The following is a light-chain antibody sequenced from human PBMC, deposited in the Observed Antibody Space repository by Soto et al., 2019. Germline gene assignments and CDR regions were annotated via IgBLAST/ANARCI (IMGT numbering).Light chain of an antibody. CDR2: AAS. V-gene: IGKV1-39*01. CDR1: QSISSY. J-gene: IGKJ1*01. CDR3: QQSYSTWT. Sequence: DIQMTPSPSSLSASVGDRVTITCRASQSISSYLNWYQQKPVKAPKLLIYAASSLQSGVPSRFSGSGSGTDFTLTISSLQPEDCATYYCQQSYSTWTFGQGTKVEIK.